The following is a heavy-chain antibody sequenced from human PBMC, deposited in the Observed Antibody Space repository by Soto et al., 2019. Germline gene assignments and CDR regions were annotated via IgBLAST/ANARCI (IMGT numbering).Heavy chain of an antibody. CDR3: AKDRVAVGPAWEVDD. D-gene: IGHD2-2*01. J-gene: IGHJ4*02. Sequence: QVQLVESGGGVVQPGRSLRLSCAASGFTFSSYGMHWVRQAPGKGLEWVAVISYDENNKKYADSVKDRFTISRDNSNNMLYLQMNSLRTEDTAVYFCAKDRVAVGPAWEVDDWGQGTLVTVSS. CDR1: GFTFSSYG. V-gene: IGHV3-30*18. CDR2: ISYDENNK.